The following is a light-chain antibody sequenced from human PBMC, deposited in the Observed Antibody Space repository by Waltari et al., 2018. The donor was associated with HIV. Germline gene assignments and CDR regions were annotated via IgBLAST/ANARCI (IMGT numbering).Light chain of an antibody. CDR2: RNN. Sequence: HAGLTQPSSMSEPLGQTAILTCTGLSNNVSKQGEAWPQQHLGHPPKLLSYRNNNRPSGISERFSASRSGNTASLTITGLQPEDEADYYCSAWDRSVSVWVFGGGTKLTVL. CDR1: SNNVSKQG. V-gene: IGLV10-54*04. CDR3: SAWDRSVSVWV. J-gene: IGLJ3*02.